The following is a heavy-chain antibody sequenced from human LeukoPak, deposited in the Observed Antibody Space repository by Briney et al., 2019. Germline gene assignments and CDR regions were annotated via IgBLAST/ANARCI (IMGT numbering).Heavy chain of an antibody. D-gene: IGHD2-15*01. J-gene: IGHJ6*03. CDR2: IIPIFGTA. CDR1: GGTFSSYA. CDR3: AGGGRPSYYYMDV. Sequence: SVKVSCKASGGTFSSYAISWVRQAPGQGLEWMGGIIPIFGTANYAQKFQGRVTITTDESTSTDYMELSSLRSEDTAVYYCAGGGRPSYYYMDVWGKGTTVTVSS. V-gene: IGHV1-69*05.